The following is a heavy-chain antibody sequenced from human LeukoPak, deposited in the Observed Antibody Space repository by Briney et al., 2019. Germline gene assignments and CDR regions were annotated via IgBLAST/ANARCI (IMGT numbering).Heavy chain of an antibody. CDR3: ARVRGKGHMVRAHAFDI. D-gene: IGHD3-10*01. J-gene: IGHJ3*02. Sequence: GRSLRLFCAASGFTFSSYAMHWVRQAPGKGLEWVAVISYDGSNKYYADSVKGRFTISRDNSKNTLYLQMNSLRAEDTAVCYCARVRGKGHMVRAHAFDIWGQGTMVTVSS. CDR1: GFTFSSYA. CDR2: ISYDGSNK. V-gene: IGHV3-30-3*01.